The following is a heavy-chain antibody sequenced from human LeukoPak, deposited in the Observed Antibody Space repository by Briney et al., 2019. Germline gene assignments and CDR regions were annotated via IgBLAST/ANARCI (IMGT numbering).Heavy chain of an antibody. V-gene: IGHV4-34*01. Sequence: SETLSLTCAVYGGSFSGYYWSWIRQPPGKGLEWIGEINHSGSTNYNPSLKSRVTISVDTSKNQFSLQLNSVTPEDTAVYYCARDGVGYCSGGSCYGFDPWGQGTLVTVSS. CDR1: GGSFSGYY. J-gene: IGHJ5*02. CDR3: ARDGVGYCSGGSCYGFDP. D-gene: IGHD2-15*01. CDR2: INHSGST.